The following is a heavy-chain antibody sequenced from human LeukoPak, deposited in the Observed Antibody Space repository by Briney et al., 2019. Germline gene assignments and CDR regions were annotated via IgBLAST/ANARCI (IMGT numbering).Heavy chain of an antibody. CDR1: GGTFSSYA. Sequence: ASVKVSCKASGGTFSSYAISWVRQAPGQGLEWMGRIIPIFGTANYAQKFQGRVTITTDESTSTAYMELSSLRSEDTAVYYCARDDSPALGELYFDYWGQGILVTVSS. CDR2: IIPIFGTA. D-gene: IGHD3-16*01. V-gene: IGHV1-69*05. J-gene: IGHJ4*02. CDR3: ARDDSPALGELYFDY.